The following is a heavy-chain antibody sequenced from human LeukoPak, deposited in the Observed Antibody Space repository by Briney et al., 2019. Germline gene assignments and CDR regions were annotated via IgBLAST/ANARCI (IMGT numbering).Heavy chain of an antibody. CDR1: GFTFSSYA. V-gene: IGHV3-30*04. D-gene: IGHD3-10*01. CDR3: AREPYYGSGSYQHPEQY. J-gene: IGHJ4*02. Sequence: GRSLRLSCAASGFTFSSYAMHWVRQAPGKGLEWVAVISYDGSNKYYADSVKGRFTISRDNSKNTLYLQMNSLRAEDTAVYYCAREPYYGSGSYQHPEQYWGQGTLVTVSS. CDR2: ISYDGSNK.